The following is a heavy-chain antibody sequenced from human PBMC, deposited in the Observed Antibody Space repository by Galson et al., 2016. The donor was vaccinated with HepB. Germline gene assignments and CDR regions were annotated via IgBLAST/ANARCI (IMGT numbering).Heavy chain of an antibody. CDR2: ISGDNGNT. CDR1: GYTFTSYG. CDR3: ALGYCSGGSCYRNWFDL. V-gene: IGHV1-18*01. J-gene: IGHJ5*02. Sequence: SVKVSCKASGYTFTSYGISWVRQAPGQGLEWMGWISGDNGNTNYAQKLQGRVTMTKDTSTSTAYMELRSLRSDDTAVYYCALGYCSGGSCYRNWFDLWGQGTLVTVSS. D-gene: IGHD2-15*01.